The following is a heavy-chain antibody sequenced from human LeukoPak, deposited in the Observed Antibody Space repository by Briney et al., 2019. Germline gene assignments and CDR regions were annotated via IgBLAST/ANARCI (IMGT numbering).Heavy chain of an antibody. CDR2: IYPGDSDT. CDR3: ARHSGYSYGPFDY. J-gene: IGHJ4*02. CDR1: GYSFTNSW. D-gene: IGHD5-18*01. V-gene: IGHV5-51*01. Sequence: GESLQVSCKGSGYSFTNSWIGWVRQMPGKGLEWMGIIYPGDSDTRYSPSFQGPVTISADKSISTAYLQWGSLKASDTAIYYCARHSGYSYGPFDYWGQGTLVTVSS.